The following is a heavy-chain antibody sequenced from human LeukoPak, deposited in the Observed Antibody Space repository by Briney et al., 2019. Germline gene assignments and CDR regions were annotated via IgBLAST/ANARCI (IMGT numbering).Heavy chain of an antibody. J-gene: IGHJ1*01. Sequence: GGSLRLSCVASGFTFSSYAMHWVRQAPGKGLEWVAVISYDGSNKYYADSVKGRFTISRDNSKNTLYLQMNSLRAEDTAVYYCAREREYSSSSRYFQHWGQGTLVTVSS. D-gene: IGHD6-6*01. CDR3: AREREYSSSSRYFQH. CDR1: GFTFSSYA. CDR2: ISYDGSNK. V-gene: IGHV3-30-3*01.